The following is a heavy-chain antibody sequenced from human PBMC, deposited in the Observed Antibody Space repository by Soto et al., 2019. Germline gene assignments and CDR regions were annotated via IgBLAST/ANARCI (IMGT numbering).Heavy chain of an antibody. CDR3: AKEYGNDYCYFDY. J-gene: IGHJ4*02. Sequence: GGSLRLSCEASESTFRRYSMHWVRQAPGKGLEWVGVTSYDGKVQYYGDSVKGRFTISRDNSKNTVYLQMNSLRDEDTAIYYCAKEYGNDYCYFDYWGQGTLVTVSS. D-gene: IGHD5-12*01. CDR1: ESTFRRYS. V-gene: IGHV3-30*18. CDR2: TSYDGKVQ.